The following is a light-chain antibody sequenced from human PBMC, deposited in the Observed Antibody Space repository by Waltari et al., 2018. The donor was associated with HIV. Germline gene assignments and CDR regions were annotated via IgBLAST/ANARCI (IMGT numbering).Light chain of an antibody. CDR3: SSYTSSSTLVV. CDR1: SSEVCGYNY. Sequence: QSALTQPASVSGSPGQSITISCTGTSSEVCGYNYVSWYQQHPGKAPKLMIYDVSNRPSGVSNRFSGSKSGNTASLTISGLQAEDEADYYCSSYTSSSTLVVFGGGTKLTVL. CDR2: DVS. V-gene: IGLV2-14*03. J-gene: IGLJ2*01.